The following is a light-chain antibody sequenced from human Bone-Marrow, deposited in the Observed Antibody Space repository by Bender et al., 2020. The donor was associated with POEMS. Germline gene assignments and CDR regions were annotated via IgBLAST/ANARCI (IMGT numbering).Light chain of an antibody. CDR3: CSYAGSYTR. Sequence: QSALTQPASVSGSPGQSITISCTGVSSDVGSYNLVSWYQHHPGKAPKLIIYEATKWPSGVPDRFSGSKSGNTASLTISGLQAEDEADYYCCSYAGSYTRFGGGTKLTVL. V-gene: IGLV2-14*02. CDR2: EAT. CDR1: SSDVGSYNL. J-gene: IGLJ2*01.